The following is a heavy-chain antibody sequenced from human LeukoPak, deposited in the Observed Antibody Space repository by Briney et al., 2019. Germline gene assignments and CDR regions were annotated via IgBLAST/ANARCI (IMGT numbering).Heavy chain of an antibody. D-gene: IGHD2-2*01. CDR1: GFTFSSYW. Sequence: GGSLRLSCAASGFTFSSYWMHWVRQAPGKGLVWVSRINSDGSSTSYADSVKGRFTISRDNAKNTLYLQMNSLRAEDTAVYYCARAYCSSTSCYPRLYYYYYYMDVWGKGTTVTISS. V-gene: IGHV3-74*01. CDR3: ARAYCSSTSCYPRLYYYYYYMDV. CDR2: INSDGSST. J-gene: IGHJ6*03.